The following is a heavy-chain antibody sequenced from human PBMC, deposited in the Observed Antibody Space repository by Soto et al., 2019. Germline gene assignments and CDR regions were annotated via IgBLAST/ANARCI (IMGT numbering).Heavy chain of an antibody. CDR2: LYWDDDK. Sequence: QITLKESGPPLVKPTQTLTLTCTFSGLSLSTNGLDVAWIRQPPGKALEWLALLYWDDDKRYSPSLKNRLAITKGTSRNQVVLTMTDMDPLDTATYYCAHRRPYSNSPEYFFDYWGQGTLVTVSS. CDR3: AHRRPYSNSPEYFFDY. J-gene: IGHJ4*02. CDR1: GLSLSTNGLD. D-gene: IGHD6-6*01. V-gene: IGHV2-5*02.